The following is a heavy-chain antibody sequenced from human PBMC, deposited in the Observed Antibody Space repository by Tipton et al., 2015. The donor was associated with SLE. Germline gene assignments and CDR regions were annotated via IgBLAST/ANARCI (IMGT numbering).Heavy chain of an antibody. CDR2: IYPGDSDT. J-gene: IGHJ4*02. CDR1: GYRFTNHW. V-gene: IGHV5-51*03. CDR3: ARLPYDSSVYRGDY. Sequence: QLVQSGAEVKKPEESLKISCKGSGYRFTNHWIAWVRQMPGKGLEWMGIIYPGDSDTRYSPSFQGQVTISADKSISTAYLQWNSLKASDTAVYDCARLPYDSSVYRGDYWGQGTLVTVSS. D-gene: IGHD3-22*01.